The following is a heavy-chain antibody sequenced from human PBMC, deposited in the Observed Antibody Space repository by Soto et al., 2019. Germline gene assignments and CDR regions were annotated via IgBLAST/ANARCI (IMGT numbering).Heavy chain of an antibody. D-gene: IGHD2-15*01. J-gene: IGHJ4*02. CDR3: ARGHLPGGNTFYYDN. CDR1: GGSFSGNY. V-gene: IGHV4-34*01. CDR2: ISHSGSGT. Sequence: SETLSLTCTVYGGSFSGNYWSWIRQPPGMGLEWIGEISHSGSGTNYNPSLKSRVTISVDTSKNQFSLKLTSVTAADTAMYYCARGHLPGGNTFYYDNWGQGTLVTVS.